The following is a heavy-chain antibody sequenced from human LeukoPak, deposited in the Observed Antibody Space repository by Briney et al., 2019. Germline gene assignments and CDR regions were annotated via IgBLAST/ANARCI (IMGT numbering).Heavy chain of an antibody. V-gene: IGHV1-18*01. CDR1: GYTFTSYG. CDR2: ISAYNGNT. CDR3: AXXXXXDSSGYCSCYGMDV. J-gene: IGHJ6*02. D-gene: IGHD3-22*01. Sequence: ASVKVSCKASGYTFTSYGITWVRQAPGQGLEWMGWISAYNGNTNYAQKLQGRVTMTTDTSTSTAYMELRSLRSDDTAVYYCAXXXXXDSSGYCSCYGMDVWGQGTTVTVSS.